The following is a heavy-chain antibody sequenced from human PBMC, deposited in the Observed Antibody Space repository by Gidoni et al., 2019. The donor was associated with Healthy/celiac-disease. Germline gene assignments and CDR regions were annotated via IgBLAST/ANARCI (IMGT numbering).Heavy chain of an antibody. Sequence: QVQLVQSGAEVKNPGASVKVSCMASGYTFTSYGISWVQQAPGQGLEWMGWISAYKGNTNYAQKHQGRDTMTTDTSTSTAYMELRSLRSDDTAVYYCARFRSSSFNYYYYYGMDVWGQGTTVTVSS. D-gene: IGHD6-6*01. CDR3: ARFRSSSFNYYYYYGMDV. CDR2: ISAYKGNT. V-gene: IGHV1-18*01. CDR1: GYTFTSYG. J-gene: IGHJ6*02.